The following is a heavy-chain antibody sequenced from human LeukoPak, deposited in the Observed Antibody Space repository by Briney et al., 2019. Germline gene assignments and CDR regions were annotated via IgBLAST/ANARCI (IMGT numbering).Heavy chain of an antibody. V-gene: IGHV4-30-2*05. J-gene: IGHJ2*01. CDR1: GGSISSGGYY. D-gene: IGHD5-12*01. CDR3: ARDQLFGLTGDSGWYFDL. Sequence: SETLSLTCTVSGGSISSGGYYWSWIRQPPGKGLEWIGYIYHSGSTYYNPSLKSRVTISMDTSKNQLSLKVYSVIAADAAVYYCARDQLFGLTGDSGWYFDLWGRGALVTVSS. CDR2: IYHSGST.